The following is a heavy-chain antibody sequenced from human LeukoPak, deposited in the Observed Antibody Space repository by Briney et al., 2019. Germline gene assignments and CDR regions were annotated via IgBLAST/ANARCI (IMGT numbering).Heavy chain of an antibody. CDR3: ASLERSYLEGRFDY. J-gene: IGHJ4*02. CDR2: ISGSGGST. V-gene: IGHV3-23*01. CDR1: GFTFSSYA. D-gene: IGHD1-26*01. Sequence: GGSLRLFCAASGFTFSSYAMSWVRQAPGKGLEWVSAISGSGGSTYYADSVKGRFTISRDNSKNTLYLQMNGLRAEDTAVYYCASLERSYLEGRFDYWGQGTLVTVSS.